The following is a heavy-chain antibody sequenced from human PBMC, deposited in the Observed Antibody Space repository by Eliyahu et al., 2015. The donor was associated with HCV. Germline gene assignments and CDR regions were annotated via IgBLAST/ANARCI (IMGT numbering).Heavy chain of an antibody. CDR2: INPNSGGT. Sequence: QVQLVQSGAEVKKPGASVKVSCKASGYTFTGYYMHWVRQAPGQGLEWMGWINPNSGGTNYAQKFQGRVTMTRDTSISTAYMELSRLRSDDTAVYYCARDASRGSNTDARWLEDFQHWGQGTLVTVSS. V-gene: IGHV1-2*02. J-gene: IGHJ1*01. CDR3: ARDASRGSNTDARWLEDFQH. CDR1: GYTFTGYY. D-gene: IGHD5-24*01.